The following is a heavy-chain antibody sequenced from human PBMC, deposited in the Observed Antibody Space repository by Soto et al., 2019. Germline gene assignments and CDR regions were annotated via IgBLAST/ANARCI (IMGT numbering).Heavy chain of an antibody. J-gene: IGHJ6*02. CDR1: GGSFSGYY. CDR2: INHSGST. CDR3: AGGLKLLRTYYYYYGMDV. D-gene: IGHD2-15*01. Sequence: SETLSLTCAVYGGSFSGYYWSWIRQPPGKGLEWIGEINHSGSTNYNPSLKSRVTISVDTSKNQFSLKLSSVTAADTAVYYCAGGLKLLRTYYYYYGMDVWGQGTTVTVSS. V-gene: IGHV4-34*01.